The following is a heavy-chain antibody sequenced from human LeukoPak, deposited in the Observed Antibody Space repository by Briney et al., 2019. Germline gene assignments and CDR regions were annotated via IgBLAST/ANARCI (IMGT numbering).Heavy chain of an antibody. D-gene: IGHD3-10*01. CDR3: ARVYSKLWFGELLYFDY. Sequence: ASVKVSCKASGYTFTSYGISWVRQAPGQGLEWMGWISAYNGNTNYAQKLQGRVTMTTDPSTSTAYMELRSLRSDDTAVYYCARVYSKLWFGELLYFDYWGQGTLVTVSS. CDR1: GYTFTSYG. CDR2: ISAYNGNT. J-gene: IGHJ4*02. V-gene: IGHV1-18*01.